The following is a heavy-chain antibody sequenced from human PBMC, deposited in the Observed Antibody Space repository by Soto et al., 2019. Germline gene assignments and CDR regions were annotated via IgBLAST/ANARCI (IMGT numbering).Heavy chain of an antibody. CDR1: GGSISSGDYY. Sequence: QVQLQESGPGLVKPSQTLSLTCTVSGGSISSGDYYWSWIRQPPGKGLEWIGYIYYSGSTYYNPSLKIRVTISVDTAKNQLSLKLGTMTAAETALDYCAREGEENGFDYWGQGTLDSVSA. J-gene: IGHJ4*02. D-gene: IGHD3-16*01. CDR2: IYYSGST. CDR3: AREGEENGFDY. V-gene: IGHV4-30-4*01.